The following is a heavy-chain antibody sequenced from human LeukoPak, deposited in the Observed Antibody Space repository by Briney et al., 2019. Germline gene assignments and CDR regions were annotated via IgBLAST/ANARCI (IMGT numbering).Heavy chain of an antibody. Sequence: GGSLRLSCAASGFTFSTYWMSWVRQAPGKGLEWVANIKQDGSEKYYVDSVKGRFTISRDNAKNSVYLQMNSLRAEDAAVYYCANVGYYDSSGLDYWGQGTLVTVSS. J-gene: IGHJ4*02. V-gene: IGHV3-7*03. CDR3: ANVGYYDSSGLDY. CDR1: GFTFSTYW. CDR2: IKQDGSEK. D-gene: IGHD3-22*01.